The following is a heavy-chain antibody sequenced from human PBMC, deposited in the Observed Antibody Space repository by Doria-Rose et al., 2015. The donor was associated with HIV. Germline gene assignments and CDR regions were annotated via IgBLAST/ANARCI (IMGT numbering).Heavy chain of an antibody. V-gene: IGHV2-26*01. J-gene: IGHJ4*02. Sequence: ESGPVLVKPTETLTLTCTVSGVSLSSPGMGVSWIRQPPGKALEWLANIFSDDDRSYKTSLQSRLNIFRCTSKSQVVLTMTDMDPVDTATYYCARIKSSRWYHKYYFDFRGQGTLVIVSA. CDR2: IFSDDDR. CDR3: ARIKSSRWYHKYYFDF. D-gene: IGHD6-13*01. CDR1: GVSLSSPGMG.